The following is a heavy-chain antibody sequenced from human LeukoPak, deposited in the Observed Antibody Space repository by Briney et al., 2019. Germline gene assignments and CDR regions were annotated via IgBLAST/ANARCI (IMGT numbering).Heavy chain of an antibody. CDR1: GFTVSSNY. Sequence: GGSLRLSCAASGFTVSSNYMSWVRQAPGKGLEWVSVIYSGGSTYYADSVKGRFTISRDNSKNTLYLQMNSLRTEDTAVYYCARATTPRDGMDVWGQGTTVTVSS. V-gene: IGHV3-66*01. J-gene: IGHJ6*02. CDR2: IYSGGST. D-gene: IGHD4-11*01. CDR3: ARATTPRDGMDV.